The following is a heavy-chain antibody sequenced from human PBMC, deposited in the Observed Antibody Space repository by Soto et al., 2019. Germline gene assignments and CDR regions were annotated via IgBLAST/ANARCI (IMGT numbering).Heavy chain of an antibody. Sequence: QVQLQESGPGLVKPSETLSRTCTVSGDSMTTYYWRWIRQPSGKGLEWIGRIYTRGITNYNPSLTSRVTMSIDTSNDHFALKLKSVTAADTAVYYWAMTVRAAYYFDLGGRGALVTFSS. J-gene: IGHJ4*02. CDR1: GDSMTTYY. D-gene: IGHD4-17*01. CDR3: AMTVRAAYYFDL. V-gene: IGHV4-4*07. CDR2: IYTRGIT.